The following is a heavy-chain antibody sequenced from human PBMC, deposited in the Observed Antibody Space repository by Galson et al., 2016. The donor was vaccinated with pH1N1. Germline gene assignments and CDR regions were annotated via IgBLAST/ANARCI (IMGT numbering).Heavy chain of an antibody. CDR3: ARDRTYSESNTYYDLFDI. CDR1: GFTFNNSA. V-gene: IGHV3-7*03. J-gene: IGHJ3*02. D-gene: IGHD3-16*01. Sequence: SPRLSCAASGFTFNNSAMSWVRQAPGKGLEWVGNINQHGSKINYGDSVKGRFTISRDNAKNSLFLQMTSLRADDSAVYYCARDRTYSESNTYYDLFDIWGQGTMVTVSS. CDR2: INQHGSKI.